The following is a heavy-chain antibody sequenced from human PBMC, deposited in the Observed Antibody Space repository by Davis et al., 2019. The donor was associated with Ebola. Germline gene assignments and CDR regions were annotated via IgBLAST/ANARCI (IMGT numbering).Heavy chain of an antibody. V-gene: IGHV4-34*01. Sequence: PGGSLRLSCAVYGGSFSDYYWSWIRQPPGAGLEWLGEINHRGITKYNPSLESRVTISIDTSNNQFSLKMTYVTAADTAVYYCASPHQIRAKRCFDSWGQGTLVTVSS. CDR3: ASPHQIRAKRCFDS. CDR2: INHRGIT. CDR1: GGSFSDYY. J-gene: IGHJ4*02. D-gene: IGHD2-2*01.